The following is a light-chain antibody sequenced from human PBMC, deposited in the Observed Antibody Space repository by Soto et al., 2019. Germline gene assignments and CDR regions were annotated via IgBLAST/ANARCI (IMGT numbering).Light chain of an antibody. CDR1: QSVNNY. V-gene: IGKV3-11*01. J-gene: IGKJ2*01. CDR2: DAS. Sequence: EIVLTQSPATLSLSPRERATLSCRASQSVNNYLAWYQQKPGQGPRLLISDASNRATDIPARFSGSGSGTDFTLTISSLEPEDSAVYYCQHRRTYGQGTKLEIK. CDR3: QHRRT.